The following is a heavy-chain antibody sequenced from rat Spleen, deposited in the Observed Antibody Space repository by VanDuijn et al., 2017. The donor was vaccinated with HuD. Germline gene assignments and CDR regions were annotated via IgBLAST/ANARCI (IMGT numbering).Heavy chain of an antibody. CDR2: ITDSGGST. CDR1: GFTFSNYD. D-gene: IGHD1-9*01. J-gene: IGHJ2*01. V-gene: IGHV5-25*01. CDR3: TRGYYGYNYGY. Sequence: EVQLVESGGGLVQPGRSVKLSCAASGFTFSNYDMAWVRQAPTEGLEWVASITDSGGSTYYRDSVKGRFTISRDNAQNTLYLQMDSLRSEDTATYYCTRGYYGYNYGYWGQGVMVTVSS.